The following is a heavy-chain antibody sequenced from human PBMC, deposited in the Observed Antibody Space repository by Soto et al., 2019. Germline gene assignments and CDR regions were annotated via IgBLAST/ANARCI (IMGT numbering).Heavy chain of an antibody. CDR1: GFTFSTHA. V-gene: IGHV3-23*01. Sequence: PEGSLRLYCVDPGFTFSTHAMSWVRQVPGKGLEWVSTFSGSGGNIYYGESVKGRFTISRDDPKNTLYLDMNSLRVEDTAVYYCAKDPPWTVGPLAMDVWGQGTTVTVSS. CDR3: AKDPPWTVGPLAMDV. J-gene: IGHJ6*02. CDR2: FSGSGGNI. D-gene: IGHD2-2*01.